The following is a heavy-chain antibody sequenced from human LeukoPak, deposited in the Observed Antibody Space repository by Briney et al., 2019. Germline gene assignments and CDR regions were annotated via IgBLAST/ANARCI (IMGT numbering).Heavy chain of an antibody. D-gene: IGHD6-19*01. Sequence: GGSLRLSCAASGFTFSSYWMSWVRQAPGKGLEWVSSISSSSSYIYYADSVKGRFTISRDNAKNSLYLQMNSLRAEDTAVYYCARASRYSSGWYYFDYWGQGTLVTVSS. CDR1: GFTFSSYW. CDR3: ARASRYSSGWYYFDY. CDR2: ISSSSSYI. V-gene: IGHV3-21*01. J-gene: IGHJ4*02.